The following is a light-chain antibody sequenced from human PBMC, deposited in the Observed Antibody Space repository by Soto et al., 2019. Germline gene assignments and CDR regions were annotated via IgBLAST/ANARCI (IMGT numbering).Light chain of an antibody. J-gene: IGKJ2*01. Sequence: VLPQSPDTLSLSPGDRATLSCRASQSVRSTFLAWYQQKPGQAPRLLIYGASNRAAGIPERFSGSASGTEFTLTISRLEPDDSAVYCCQQYHDSPMNTFGQGTKLQIK. V-gene: IGKV3-20*01. CDR1: QSVRSTF. CDR3: QQYHDSPMNT. CDR2: GAS.